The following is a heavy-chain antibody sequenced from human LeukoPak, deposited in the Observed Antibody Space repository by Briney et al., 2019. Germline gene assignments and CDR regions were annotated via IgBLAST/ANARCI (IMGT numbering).Heavy chain of an antibody. V-gene: IGHV3-11*01. CDR2: ISSSGSTI. Sequence: PGRSLRLSCAASGFTSTDYYTSCIRHAPGNGLEWVSYISSSGSTIYYADSVKGRFTISRDNAKNSLYLQMNSLRAEDTAVYYCASVWLGIDYWGQGTLVTVSS. D-gene: IGHD6-19*01. CDR1: GFTSTDYY. CDR3: ASVWLGIDY. J-gene: IGHJ4*02.